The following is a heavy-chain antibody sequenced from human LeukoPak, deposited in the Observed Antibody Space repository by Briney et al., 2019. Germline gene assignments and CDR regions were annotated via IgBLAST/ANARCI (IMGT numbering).Heavy chain of an antibody. V-gene: IGHV3-7*01. CDR1: GFTFTTYW. CDR2: IKQDGSEK. J-gene: IGHJ6*02. CDR3: ARKNAMDV. Sequence: GGSLRLSCAASGFTFTTYWMTWVRQAPGKGLEWVANIKQDGSEKYYVDSVKGRFTISRDNAKNSLYLQMNSLRAGDTAVYYCARKNAMDVWGHGTTVTVSS.